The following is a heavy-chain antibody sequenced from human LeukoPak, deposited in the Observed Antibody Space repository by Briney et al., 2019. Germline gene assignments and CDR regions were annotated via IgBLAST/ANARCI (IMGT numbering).Heavy chain of an antibody. CDR2: IYHSGST. V-gene: IGHV4-30-2*01. CDR3: ARVGSKNQRWYFDY. Sequence: PSETLSLTCAVSGGSISSGAYSWSWIRQPPGKGLEWIGYIYHSGSTYYNPSLKGRVTISVDRSKNQFSLKLSSVTAADTAVYYCARVGSKNQRWYFDYWGQGTLVTVSS. J-gene: IGHJ4*02. CDR1: GGSISSGAYS. D-gene: IGHD1-14*01.